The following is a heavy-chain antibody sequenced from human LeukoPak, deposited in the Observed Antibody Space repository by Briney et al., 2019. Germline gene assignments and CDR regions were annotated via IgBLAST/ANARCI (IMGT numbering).Heavy chain of an antibody. Sequence: ASVKVSCKASGYTFTNHSINWVRQAPGQGLEYIGWIDTNTGNPAYAQAFTGRIVFSLDTSVSTAYLQIRSLKAEDTAVYFCARRSMVQHMDVWGKGTTVIVSS. V-gene: IGHV7-4-1*02. CDR1: GYTFTNHS. J-gene: IGHJ6*03. D-gene: IGHD3-10*01. CDR2: IDTNTGNP. CDR3: ARRSMVQHMDV.